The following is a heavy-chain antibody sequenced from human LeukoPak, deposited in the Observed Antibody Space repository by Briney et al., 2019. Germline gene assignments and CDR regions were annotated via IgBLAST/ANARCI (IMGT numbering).Heavy chain of an antibody. Sequence: GGSLRLSCAASGFTFSSYSMNWVRQAPRKGLEWVSAISGSGGSTYYADSVKGRFTISRDNSKNTLYLQMNSLRAEDTAVYYCAKLGDILSGYPYYFDCWGQGTLVTVSS. J-gene: IGHJ4*02. V-gene: IGHV3-23*01. CDR1: GFTFSSYS. CDR2: ISGSGGST. CDR3: AKLGDILSGYPYYFDC. D-gene: IGHD3-9*01.